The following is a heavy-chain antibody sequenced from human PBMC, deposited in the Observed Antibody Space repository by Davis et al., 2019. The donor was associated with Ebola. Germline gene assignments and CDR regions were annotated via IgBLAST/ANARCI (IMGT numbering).Heavy chain of an antibody. CDR1: GFTFSTYT. J-gene: IGHJ3*02. D-gene: IGHD1-26*01. V-gene: IGHV3-30*02. CDR3: AKDTSNIWFDI. Sequence: GESLKISCAASGFTFSTYTIHWVRQAPGKGLEWVAFIRYDGNNKDYADSVKGRFTISRDNSKNTLYLQMNGLRVEDTAIYYCAKDTSNIWFDIWGQGTNVTVSS. CDR2: IRYDGNNK.